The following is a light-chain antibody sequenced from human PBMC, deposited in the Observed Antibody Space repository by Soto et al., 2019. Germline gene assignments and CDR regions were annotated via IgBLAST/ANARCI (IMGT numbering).Light chain of an antibody. J-gene: IGLJ1*01. V-gene: IGLV2-8*01. CDR2: EVY. Sequence: QSALTQPPSASGSPGQSVTISCTGTSSDVGGYNYVSWYQHHPGKAPKLIIYEVYNRPSGVPDRFSGSKSGNTAALTVSGLQAEDEADYYCSSYVGTNRNVFGTGTKLTVL. CDR1: SSDVGGYNY. CDR3: SSYVGTNRNV.